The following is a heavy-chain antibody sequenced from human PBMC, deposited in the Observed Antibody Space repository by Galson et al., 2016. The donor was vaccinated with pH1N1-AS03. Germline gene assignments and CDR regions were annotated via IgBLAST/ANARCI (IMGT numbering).Heavy chain of an antibody. D-gene: IGHD1-26*01. Sequence: QSGAEVKKPGGSLKISCKGSGSSFTKNWIGWVRQMPGKGLEWMGFIYPIDSDTRYSPASQGQVTISVDKSINTAYLQWSSLKAADTAMYFCARHREDQVLSSPMDVWGRGTTVIVSS. CDR1: GSSFTKNW. CDR2: IYPIDSDT. V-gene: IGHV5-51*01. CDR3: ARHREDQVLSSPMDV. J-gene: IGHJ6*02.